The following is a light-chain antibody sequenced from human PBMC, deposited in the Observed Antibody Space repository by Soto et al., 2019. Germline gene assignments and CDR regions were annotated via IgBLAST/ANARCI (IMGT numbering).Light chain of an antibody. CDR1: QSVSNNY. CDR3: QQYGNSGVT. Sequence: EIVMRQSPATLSVSAGEIDTLSCRASQSVSNNYLAWHQQKPGQAPRLLIYGVSSRATGIPDRFSGSGSGTDFTLTIGSLEPDDFAVYYCQQYGNSGVTFGPGTKVDIK. J-gene: IGKJ3*01. CDR2: GVS. V-gene: IGKV3-20*01.